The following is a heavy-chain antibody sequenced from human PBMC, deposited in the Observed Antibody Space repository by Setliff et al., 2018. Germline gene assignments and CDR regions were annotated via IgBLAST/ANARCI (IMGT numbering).Heavy chain of an antibody. CDR2: IYHDGNP. CDR1: GGSFTPYY. D-gene: IGHD2-2*01. V-gene: IGHV4-59*12. Sequence: SSETLSLTCTVSGGSFTPYYWSWVRQTPGKGLEWIGFIYHDGNPKFNPSVNYNPSLKSRVTMSIDKSKNQFSLNLRSVTAADTAVYYCTRGGERYHTANWGQGRLVTVSS. J-gene: IGHJ4*02. CDR3: TRGGERYHTAN.